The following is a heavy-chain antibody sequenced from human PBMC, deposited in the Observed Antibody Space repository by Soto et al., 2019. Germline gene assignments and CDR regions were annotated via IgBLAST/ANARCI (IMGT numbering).Heavy chain of an antibody. V-gene: IGHV4-30-2*01. J-gene: IGHJ4*02. CDR2: IYHSGST. D-gene: IGHD4-17*01. Sequence: QLQLQESGSGLVKPSQTMSLTCAVSGGSISSGGYSWSWIRQPPGKGMEWIGYIYHSGSTYYNPSLKSRVTISADRSKNQFSLKRSSVTAADTSVYYWARRGKTVTTFDYWGQGTLVTVSS. CDR3: ARRGKTVTTFDY. CDR1: GGSISSGGYS.